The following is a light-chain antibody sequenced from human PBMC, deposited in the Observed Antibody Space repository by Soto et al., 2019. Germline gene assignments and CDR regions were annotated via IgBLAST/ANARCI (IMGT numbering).Light chain of an antibody. Sequence: EIVMTQSPATLSVSPGERASLSCRANQSVGSNLAWYQQTAGQAPRLLIYGASTRATGIPARFSGSGSGTEFTLTISSLQSEDFAVYSCQQYTNWPYTFGQGTKLEIK. J-gene: IGKJ2*01. CDR1: QSVGSN. CDR3: QQYTNWPYT. CDR2: GAS. V-gene: IGKV3-15*01.